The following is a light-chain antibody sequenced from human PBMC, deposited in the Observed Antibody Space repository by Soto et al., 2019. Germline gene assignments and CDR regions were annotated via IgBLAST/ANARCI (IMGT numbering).Light chain of an antibody. V-gene: IGKV3-11*01. Sequence: EIVLTQSPATLSLSPGERATLSCRASQSVSIYLAWYQQKPGQAPWLLMYNGSNRATGIPARFSGSGSETDFTLTISSLEPEDFAVYYCQQRTNWPPAVTFGGGTKVEMK. CDR2: NGS. J-gene: IGKJ4*01. CDR3: QQRTNWPPAVT. CDR1: QSVSIY.